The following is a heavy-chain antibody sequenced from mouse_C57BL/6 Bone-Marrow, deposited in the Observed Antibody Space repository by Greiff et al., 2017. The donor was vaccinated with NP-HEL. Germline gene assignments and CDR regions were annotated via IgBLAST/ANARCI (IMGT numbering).Heavy chain of an antibody. CDR1: GFSLTSYG. V-gene: IGHV2-2*01. CDR2: IWSGGST. Sequence: VKVVESGPGLVQPSQSLSITCTVSGFSLTSYGVHWVRQSPGQGLEWLGVIWSGGSTDYNAAFISRLSISKDNSKSQVFFKMNSLQADDTAIYYCARPYGYFDVWGTGTTVTVSS. CDR3: ARPYGYFDV. J-gene: IGHJ1*03.